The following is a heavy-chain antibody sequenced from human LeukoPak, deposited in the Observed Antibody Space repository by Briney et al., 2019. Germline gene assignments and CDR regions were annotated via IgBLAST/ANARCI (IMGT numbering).Heavy chain of an antibody. CDR2: IYYSGST. V-gene: IGHV4-59*08. D-gene: IGHD5-18*01. J-gene: IGHJ4*02. CDR3: ARLRTAMVSAAFDY. CDR1: GGSISSYY. Sequence: SEKVSLTCTVSGGSISSYYWSWSRQPPGKGLEWIGYIYYSGSTNYNPSLKSRVTISVDTSKNQFSLKLSSVTAADTAVYYCARLRTAMVSAAFDYGGRGNVVTVSS.